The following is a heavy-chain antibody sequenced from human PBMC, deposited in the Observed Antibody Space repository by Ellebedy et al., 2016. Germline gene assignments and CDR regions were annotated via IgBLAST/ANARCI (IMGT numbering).Heavy chain of an antibody. J-gene: IGHJ4*02. D-gene: IGHD4-17*01. V-gene: IGHV1-69*13. CDR2: IIPMFDTT. CDR1: GGTLSSYI. Sequence: SVKVSCKASGGTLSSYIINWVRQAPGQGLQWMGGIIPMFDTTKYAQNFQGRVTITADESTSTSYMELIGLGPEDTAVYYCAAGDGDFEFPDFDYWGQGSLVTVSS. CDR3: AAGDGDFEFPDFDY.